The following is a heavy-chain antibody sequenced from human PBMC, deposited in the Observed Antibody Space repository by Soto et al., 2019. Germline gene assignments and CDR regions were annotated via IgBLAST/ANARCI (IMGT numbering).Heavy chain of an antibody. CDR3: ARDGAGGYGLGWFDP. V-gene: IGHV4-31*03. D-gene: IGHD2-15*01. Sequence: QVQLQESGPGLVKPSQTLSLTCTVSGGSISRGGYYYNWIRQLPGKGLEWIGYIYHSGSTNYNPSLKSRVTISADTSKNQLSLELSSVTAADTAVYYCARDGAGGYGLGWFDPWGQGTLVTVSS. CDR2: IYHSGST. J-gene: IGHJ5*02. CDR1: GGSISRGGYY.